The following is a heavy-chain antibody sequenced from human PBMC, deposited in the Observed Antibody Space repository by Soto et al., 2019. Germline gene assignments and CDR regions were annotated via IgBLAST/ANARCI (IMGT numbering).Heavy chain of an antibody. CDR3: ARDSYNWFDP. CDR1: GDSVSSNSAA. Sequence: SETLSLTCAISGDSVSSNSAAWNWVRQSPSRGLEWLGRTYYRSNWYNDYAVSVKSRITINPDTSKNQFSLQLNSLTPEDTAVYYCARDSYNWFDPWGQGTLVTVSS. V-gene: IGHV6-1*01. J-gene: IGHJ5*02. CDR2: TYYRSNWYN.